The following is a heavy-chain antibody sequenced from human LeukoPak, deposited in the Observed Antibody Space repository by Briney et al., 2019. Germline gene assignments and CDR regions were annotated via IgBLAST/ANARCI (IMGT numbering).Heavy chain of an antibody. CDR3: ARDLGSGYYARDY. D-gene: IGHD3-3*01. CDR1: GGSISSGDYY. J-gene: IGHJ4*02. Sequence: SETLSLTCTVSGGSISSGDYYWSWIRQPPGKGLEWIGYIYYSGSTYYNPSLKSRVTISVDTSKSQFSLKLSSVTAADTAVYYCARDLGSGYYARDYWGQGTLVTVSS. CDR2: IYYSGST. V-gene: IGHV4-30-4*01.